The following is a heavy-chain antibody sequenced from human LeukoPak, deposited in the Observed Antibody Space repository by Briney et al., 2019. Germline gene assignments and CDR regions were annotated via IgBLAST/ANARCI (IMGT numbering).Heavy chain of an antibody. D-gene: IGHD6-19*01. CDR2: INHSGST. CDR1: GGSFSGYY. V-gene: IGHV4-34*01. J-gene: IGHJ4*02. CDR3: ARGHSSGWYLYYFDY. Sequence: SETLSLTCAVYGGSFSGYYWSWIRQPPGKGLEWIGEINHSGSTNYNPSLKSRVTISVDTSKNQFSLKLSSVTAADTAVYYCARGHSSGWYLYYFDYWGQGTLVTASS.